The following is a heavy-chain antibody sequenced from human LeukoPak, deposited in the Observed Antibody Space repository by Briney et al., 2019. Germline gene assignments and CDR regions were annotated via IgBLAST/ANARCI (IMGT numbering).Heavy chain of an antibody. Sequence: PSETLSLTCTVSGGSINTYYWSWIRQPPGKGLEWIGYISSSGSTNYNPSLKSRVTISVDTSKNQFSLKLSSVTAADTAVYYCARVHGEYHFDYWGQGTLVTVS. CDR2: ISSSGST. D-gene: IGHD3-10*01. CDR3: ARVHGEYHFDY. CDR1: GGSINTYY. J-gene: IGHJ4*02. V-gene: IGHV4-59*12.